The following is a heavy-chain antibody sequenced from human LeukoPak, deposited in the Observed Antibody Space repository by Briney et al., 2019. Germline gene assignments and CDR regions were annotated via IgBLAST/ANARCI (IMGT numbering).Heavy chain of an antibody. CDR2: ISGSGGAT. D-gene: IGHD6-19*01. V-gene: IGHV3-23*01. J-gene: IGHJ6*03. CDR1: GFTFNTYG. Sequence: GGSLRLSCAASGFTFNTYGMSWVRQAPGKGLEWVSGISGSGGATYYADSVKGRFTISRDDPHNTLYLQMNSLRAEDTAVYYCARAVDDFYYYMDVWGKGTTVTVSS. CDR3: ARAVDDFYYYMDV.